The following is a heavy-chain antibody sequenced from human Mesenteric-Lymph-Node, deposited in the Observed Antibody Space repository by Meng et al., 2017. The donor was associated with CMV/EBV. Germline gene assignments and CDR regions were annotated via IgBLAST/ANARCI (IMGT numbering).Heavy chain of an antibody. CDR2: ISSSTYTT. J-gene: IGHJ4*02. CDR3: ARASIPDTGMGLDN. D-gene: IGHD2-8*02. V-gene: IGHV3-48*04. Sequence: GESLKISCAASGFTFSHYSMNWVRQAPGKGLEWISYISSSTYTTYYLDSVKGRFTISRDNAKNSLYLQMNSLGAEDTAVYYCARASIPDTGMGLDNWDQGTQVTVSS. CDR1: GFTFSHYS.